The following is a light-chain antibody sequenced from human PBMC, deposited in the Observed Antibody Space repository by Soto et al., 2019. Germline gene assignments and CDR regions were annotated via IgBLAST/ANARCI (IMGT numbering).Light chain of an antibody. CDR3: SSYTSSSPVV. CDR2: DVT. Sequence: QSVLTQPASVSGSPGQSITISCTGTNSDVGGYNYVSWYQHHPGKAPKLMIYDVTNRPSGVSNRFSGSKSGNTASLTISGLQAEDEADYYCSSYTSSSPVVFGGGTKLTVL. CDR1: NSDVGGYNY. J-gene: IGLJ2*01. V-gene: IGLV2-14*03.